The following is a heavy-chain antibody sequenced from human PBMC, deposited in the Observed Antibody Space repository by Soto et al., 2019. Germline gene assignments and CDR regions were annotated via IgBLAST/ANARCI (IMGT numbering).Heavy chain of an antibody. CDR1: GFTLSAYW. CDR2: LKQDGSET. CDR3: ARARTGTYFRPHYFDY. V-gene: IGHV3-7*01. D-gene: IGHD1-26*01. Sequence: EVQLVESGGGLVQPGGSLRLSCAASGFTLSAYWMTWVRQAPGKGLEWVAILKQDGSETYYVDSVKGRFTISRDIATSSLFLQMNSLRVDDTAIYYCARARTGTYFRPHYFDYWGQGTLVAVSS. J-gene: IGHJ4*02.